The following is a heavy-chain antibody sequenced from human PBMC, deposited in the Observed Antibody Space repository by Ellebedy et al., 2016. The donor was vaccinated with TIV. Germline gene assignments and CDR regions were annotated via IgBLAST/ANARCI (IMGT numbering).Heavy chain of an antibody. CDR2: MDAGGNT. Sequence: PGGSLRLSCAASGFTVSGDYLRWVRQAPGKGLELVSIMDAGGNTHYPDPVKGRFTVSRDNSKNTLYLQMNSLRAEDTAVYYCAGGTYWGQGTLVTVSS. CDR1: GFTVSGDY. V-gene: IGHV3-53*01. CDR3: AGGTY. J-gene: IGHJ4*02.